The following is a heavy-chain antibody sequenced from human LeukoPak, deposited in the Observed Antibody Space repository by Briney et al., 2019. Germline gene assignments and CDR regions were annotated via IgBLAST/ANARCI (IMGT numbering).Heavy chain of an antibody. J-gene: IGHJ4*02. CDR2: ISSSGSTI. CDR1: GFTFSDYY. D-gene: IGHD1-26*01. CDR3: ARGRGDSGSFPDF. Sequence: PGGSLRLSCGASGFTFSDYYMSWIRQAPGKGLEWISYISSSGSTIYYADSVKGRFTISRNNAKNSLYLQMNSLRAEDTAVFYCARGRGDSGSFPDFWGQGALVTVSS. V-gene: IGHV3-11*01.